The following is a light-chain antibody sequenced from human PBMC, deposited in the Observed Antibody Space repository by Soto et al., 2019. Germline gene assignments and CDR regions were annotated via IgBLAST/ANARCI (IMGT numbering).Light chain of an antibody. V-gene: IGKV3-11*01. CDR2: DAS. Sequence: EIVLTQSPATLSLSPWERATLSCRASQSVSTYLAWYQQKPGQAPRLLIYDASKRATGIPARFSGSGSGTEFALTISRLEPEDFAVYICQHYGYPQWTFGPGTKVDIK. J-gene: IGKJ1*01. CDR3: QHYGYPQWT. CDR1: QSVSTY.